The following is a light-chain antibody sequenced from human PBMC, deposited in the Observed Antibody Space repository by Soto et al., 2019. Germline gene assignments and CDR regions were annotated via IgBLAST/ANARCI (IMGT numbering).Light chain of an antibody. CDR3: QEYSKWPLFT. V-gene: IGKV3-15*01. J-gene: IGKJ3*01. CDR2: AAS. CDR1: QSVGRN. Sequence: EIVVTQSPGILSVSPGDRATLSCRASQSVGRNLAWYQQKPGQAPTLLIYAASTRATGLPARFSGSGSETDLTLTISSLQSEDFAVYYCQEYSKWPLFTFGPGTRVDIK.